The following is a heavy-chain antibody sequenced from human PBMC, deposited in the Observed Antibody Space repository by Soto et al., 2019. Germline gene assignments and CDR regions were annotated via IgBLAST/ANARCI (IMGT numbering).Heavy chain of an antibody. CDR2: INSDGSST. CDR1: GFTFSSYW. V-gene: IGHV3-74*01. Sequence: EVQLVESGGNLIQPGGSLRLSCAASGFTFSSYWMHWVRQAPGKGLVWVSRINSDGSSTSYVDSVKGRFTISRDNAKNTLYLQMNRLSVEDTAVYYCARRGQEGPGLAHWGQGTLVTVSS. J-gene: IGHJ5*02. CDR3: ARRGQEGPGLAH.